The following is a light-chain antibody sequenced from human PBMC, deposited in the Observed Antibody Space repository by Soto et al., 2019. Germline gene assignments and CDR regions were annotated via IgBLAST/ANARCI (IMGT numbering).Light chain of an antibody. CDR1: QSVSSN. CDR2: GAS. Sequence: EIVMTQSPATLSVSPGERATLSCRASQSVSSNLAWYQQKPGQPPRLVIYGASTRATGVPARFSGSGSGTEFTLTISSLQSEDFAVYYCQQYNDWPPIPFGQGTRLEIK. CDR3: QQYNDWPPIP. J-gene: IGKJ5*01. V-gene: IGKV3-15*01.